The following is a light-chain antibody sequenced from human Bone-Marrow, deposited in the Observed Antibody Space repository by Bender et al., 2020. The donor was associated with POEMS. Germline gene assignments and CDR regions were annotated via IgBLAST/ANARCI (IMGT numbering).Light chain of an antibody. V-gene: IGLV2-14*03. CDR3: ISYTSSSTLV. J-gene: IGLJ3*02. Sequence: QSALTQPASVSGSPGHSITISCTGTSSDIGGYNYVSWYQQHPGKAPKLMILDVNNRPSGVSNRFSGSKSGNTASLTISGLQAEDEADYFCISYTSSSTLVFGGGTKLTVL. CDR1: SSDIGGYNY. CDR2: DVN.